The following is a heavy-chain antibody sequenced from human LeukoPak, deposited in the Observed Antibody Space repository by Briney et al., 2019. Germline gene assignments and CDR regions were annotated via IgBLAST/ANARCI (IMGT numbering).Heavy chain of an antibody. J-gene: IGHJ4*02. CDR2: IKEDGSEK. Sequence: PGGSLRLSCAASGFTFSSYLMSWVRQAPGKGLEWVANIKEDGSEKYYVDSVKGRFTISRDNAKNSLYLQMNSLRAEDTAVYYCARGYYYDSRGYWGQGTLVTVSS. V-gene: IGHV3-7*01. D-gene: IGHD3-22*01. CDR1: GFTFSSYL. CDR3: ARGYYYDSRGY.